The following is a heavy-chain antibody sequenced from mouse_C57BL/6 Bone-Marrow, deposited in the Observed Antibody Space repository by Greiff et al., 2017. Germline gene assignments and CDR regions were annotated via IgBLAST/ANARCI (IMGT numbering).Heavy chain of an antibody. D-gene: IGHD1-1*01. CDR1: GFNIKDDY. J-gene: IGHJ2*01. Sequence: EVKLMESGAELVRPGASVKLSCTASGFNIKDDYMHWVKQRPEQGLEWIGWIDPENGDTEYASKFQGKATITADTSSNTAYLQLSSPTSEDTAVYYCTTVVHYWGQGTTLTVSS. CDR2: IDPENGDT. V-gene: IGHV14-4*01. CDR3: TTVVHY.